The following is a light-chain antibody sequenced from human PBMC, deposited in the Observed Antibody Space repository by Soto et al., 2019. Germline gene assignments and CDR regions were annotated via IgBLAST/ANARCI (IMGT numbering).Light chain of an antibody. CDR3: QQYGSSPLT. Sequence: EIVLTQSPGTLSLSPGERATLSCRASQSVRSSSLVWYQQKPGQAPRLLIHDASSRATGIPDRFSGSGSGTDFTLTISRLEPEDFAVYYCQQYGSSPLTFSGGTKVEIK. CDR2: DAS. J-gene: IGKJ4*01. CDR1: QSVRSSS. V-gene: IGKV3-20*01.